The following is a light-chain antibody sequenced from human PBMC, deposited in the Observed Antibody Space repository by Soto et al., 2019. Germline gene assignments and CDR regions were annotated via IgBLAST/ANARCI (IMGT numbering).Light chain of an antibody. CDR3: ASYAGSNNFVV. V-gene: IGLV2-8*01. CDR2: EVN. J-gene: IGLJ2*01. CDR1: SSDVGGYNF. Sequence: QSVLTQPPSASGSPGQSVTISCTGTSSDVGGYNFVSWFQQSPGKAPKLMIYEVNKRPSGVPDRFSGSKSGNTASLTVSGLHADDEADYYCASYAGSNNFVVFGGGTKLTV.